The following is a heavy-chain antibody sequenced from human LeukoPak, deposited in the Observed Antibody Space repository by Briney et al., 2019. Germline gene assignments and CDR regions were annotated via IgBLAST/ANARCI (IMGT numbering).Heavy chain of an antibody. CDR2: ISYTGST. D-gene: IGHD1-14*01. Sequence: SETLSLTCTVSGGSISSSSYYWDWIRQPPGKGLEWNGSISYTGSTFYNPSLKSRVTISVDTSKNQFSLNLSSVTAADTAVYYCARHAEGMDVWGQGTTVTVSS. CDR3: ARHAEGMDV. CDR1: GGSISSSSYY. V-gene: IGHV4-39*01. J-gene: IGHJ6*02.